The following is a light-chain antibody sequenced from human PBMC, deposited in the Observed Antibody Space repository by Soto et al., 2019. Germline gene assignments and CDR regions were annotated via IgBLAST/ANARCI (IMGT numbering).Light chain of an antibody. CDR1: QSVSSN. V-gene: IGKV3-15*01. Sequence: EIVMTQSPTTLSVSPGERATLSCRASQSVSSNLAWYQQKPGQAPRLPIYGASTRATGIPARFSGSGSGTEFTLTISSLQSEDFAVYYCQHYNNWWTFGQGTKVEIK. CDR3: QHYNNWWT. CDR2: GAS. J-gene: IGKJ1*01.